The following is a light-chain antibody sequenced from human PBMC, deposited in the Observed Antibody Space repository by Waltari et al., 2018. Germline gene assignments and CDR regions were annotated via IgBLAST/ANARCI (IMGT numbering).Light chain of an antibody. CDR2: DVN. CDR3: SCLTKGNTWI. CDR1: RADVGGSNS. J-gene: IGLJ3*02. Sequence: QFALTQPASLSGTPGQSIVISCTGSRADVGGSNSVCWYQQHPGKAPKVLIFDVNSPPSGVDDRFSGSKSGNTASLTISGLQPEDEANYYCSCLTKGNTWIFGGGTELTVL. V-gene: IGLV2-14*03.